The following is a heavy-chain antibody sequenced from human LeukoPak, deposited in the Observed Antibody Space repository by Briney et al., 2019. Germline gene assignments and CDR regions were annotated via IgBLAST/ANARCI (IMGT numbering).Heavy chain of an antibody. D-gene: IGHD3-22*01. CDR1: GGSISSGGYS. J-gene: IGHJ5*02. V-gene: IGHV4-30-2*01. CDR2: IYHSGST. CDR3: ARAYYYDSSGYQYNWFDP. Sequence: SETLSLTCAVSGGSISSGGYSWSWIRQPPGEGLEWIGYIYHSGSTYYNPSLKSRVTISVDRSKNQFSLKLSSVTAADTAVYYCARAYYYDSSGYQYNWFDPWGQGTLVTVSS.